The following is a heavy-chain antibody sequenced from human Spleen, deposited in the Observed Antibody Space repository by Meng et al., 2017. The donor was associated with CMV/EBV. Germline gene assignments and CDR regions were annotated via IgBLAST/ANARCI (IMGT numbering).Heavy chain of an antibody. J-gene: IGHJ6*02. CDR3: ARHATYCSGGSCYYFSYYYYGMDV. CDR2: IYYSGST. Sequence: SETLSLTCTVSGGFISSISYSWGWIRQPPGKGLEWIGSIYYSGSTYYNPSLKSRVTISVDTSKNQFSLKLSSVTAADTAVYYCARHATYCSGGSCYYFSYYYYGMDVWGQGTTVTVSS. V-gene: IGHV4-39*01. CDR1: GGFISSISYS. D-gene: IGHD2-15*01.